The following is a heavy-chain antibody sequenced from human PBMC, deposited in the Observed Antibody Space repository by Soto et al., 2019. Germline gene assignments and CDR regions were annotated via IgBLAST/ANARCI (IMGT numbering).Heavy chain of an antibody. CDR2: ISSSGSII. CDR3: ARDLGYYDSSGYFDY. D-gene: IGHD3-22*01. Sequence: GGSLRLSCAASGFTFSDYYMSWIRQSPGKGLEWVSYISSSGSIIYYADSVKGRFTISRDNAKNSLYLQMNSLRAEDTAVYYCARDLGYYDSSGYFDYWGQGTLVTVSS. CDR1: GFTFSDYY. J-gene: IGHJ4*02. V-gene: IGHV3-11*01.